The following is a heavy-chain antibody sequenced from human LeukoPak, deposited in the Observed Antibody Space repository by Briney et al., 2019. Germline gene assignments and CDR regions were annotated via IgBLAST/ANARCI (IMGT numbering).Heavy chain of an antibody. J-gene: IGHJ4*02. D-gene: IGHD1-26*01. CDR3: ARVKYGSFDY. CDR1: GFPVSGNY. CDR2: LHSDYST. Sequence: PGGSLRLSCAVSGFPVSGNYMNWVRQAPGKGLEWVSILHSDYSTYYADSVQGRFTISRDTSKNTVYLQMNSLRTEDTAVYYCARVKYGSFDYWGQGALVTVSS. V-gene: IGHV3-66*02.